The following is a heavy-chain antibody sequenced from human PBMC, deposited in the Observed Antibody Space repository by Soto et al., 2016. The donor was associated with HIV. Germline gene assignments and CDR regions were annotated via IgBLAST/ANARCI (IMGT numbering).Heavy chain of an antibody. CDR3: ASDDILTRRTSEGYFQN. CDR2: IYSGGTT. Sequence: DVQLVESGGGLVQPGGSLRLSCEASGFSVTLHYATWVRQAPGKGLEWVSIIYSGGTTYYADSVKGRFTISRDNSKNMLYLQMNSLRAEDTAVYYCASDDILTRRTSEGYFQNWGQGTLVTVSS. V-gene: IGHV3-66*01. CDR1: GFSVTLHY. D-gene: IGHD3-9*01. J-gene: IGHJ1*01.